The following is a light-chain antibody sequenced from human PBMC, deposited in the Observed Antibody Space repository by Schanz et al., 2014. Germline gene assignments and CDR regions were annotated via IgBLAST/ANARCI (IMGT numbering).Light chain of an antibody. CDR1: QSVSSS. V-gene: IGKV3-15*01. CDR3: QQYNDWPPRT. Sequence: PGERATLSCRASQSVSSSLAWYQQKPGQAPRLLIYGASTRATGIPARFSGSGSGTEFTLTISGLQSEDFAVYYCQQYNDWPPRTFGQGTKVEIK. J-gene: IGKJ1*01. CDR2: GAS.